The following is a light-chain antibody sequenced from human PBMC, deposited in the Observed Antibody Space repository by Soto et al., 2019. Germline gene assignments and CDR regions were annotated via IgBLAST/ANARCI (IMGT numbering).Light chain of an antibody. CDR3: QQYNDWPPYT. J-gene: IGKJ2*01. CDR2: GAS. V-gene: IGKV3-15*01. Sequence: EVVMTQSPVTLSVSPGDGATLSCRASQNVNSNLAWYQQKPGQAPRLLIYGASTRATGIPARFSGSGSGTEFTLTINSLQSEDFAVYYCQQYNDWPPYTFGQGTKLQI. CDR1: QNVNSN.